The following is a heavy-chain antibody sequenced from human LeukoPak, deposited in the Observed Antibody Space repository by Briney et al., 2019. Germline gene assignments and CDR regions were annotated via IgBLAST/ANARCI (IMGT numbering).Heavy chain of an antibody. CDR3: AKTRSYYYGMDV. CDR1: GGSISSYY. CDR2: IYYSGST. Sequence: SETLSLTCTVYGGSISSYYWSWIRQPRGKGLEWIGYIYYSGSTNYNPSLKSRVTISVDTSKNQFSLKLSSVTAADTAVYYCAKTRSYYYGMDVWGQGTTVTVSS. J-gene: IGHJ6*02. V-gene: IGHV4-59*01.